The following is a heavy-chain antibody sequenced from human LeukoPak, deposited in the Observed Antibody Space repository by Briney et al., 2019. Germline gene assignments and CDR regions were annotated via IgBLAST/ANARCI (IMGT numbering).Heavy chain of an antibody. CDR1: GYSFTSYW. Sequence: GESLKISCKGSGYSFTSYWIGWVRQMPGKGLEWMGIIYPGDSDTRYSPFFQGQVTISADKSISTAYLQWSSLKASDTAMYYCARQSGWSVVAAQNWFDPWGQGTLVTVSS. CDR2: IYPGDSDT. J-gene: IGHJ5*02. D-gene: IGHD2-15*01. V-gene: IGHV5-51*01. CDR3: ARQSGWSVVAAQNWFDP.